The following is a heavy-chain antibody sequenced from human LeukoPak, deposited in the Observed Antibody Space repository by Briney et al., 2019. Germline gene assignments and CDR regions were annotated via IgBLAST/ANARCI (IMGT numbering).Heavy chain of an antibody. V-gene: IGHV4-39*07. J-gene: IGHJ2*01. Sequence: SETLSLTCTVSGGSISSSSYYWGWIRQPPGKGLEWIGSIYYSGSTNYNPSLKSRVTMSVDMSKNQFSLKLSSMIAADTAVYYCARVSSSWYQDWYFDLWGRGTLVTVSS. CDR2: IYYSGST. D-gene: IGHD6-13*01. CDR3: ARVSSSWYQDWYFDL. CDR1: GGSISSSSYY.